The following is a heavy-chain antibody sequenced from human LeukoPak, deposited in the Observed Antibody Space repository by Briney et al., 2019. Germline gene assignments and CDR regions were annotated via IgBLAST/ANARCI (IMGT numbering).Heavy chain of an antibody. CDR2: IKQEGSDK. D-gene: IGHD3-22*01. V-gene: IGHV3-7*01. CDR3: ARVGDNSGYYYPYFDY. J-gene: IGHJ4*02. CDR1: GFTFSSYW. Sequence: GGSLRLSWAASGFTFSSYWMSWVRQAPGKGLEWVANIKQEGSDKYYVDSVKGRFTISRDNVKNSLYLQMDSLRAEDTALYYCARVGDNSGYYYPYFDYWGQGTLVTVSS.